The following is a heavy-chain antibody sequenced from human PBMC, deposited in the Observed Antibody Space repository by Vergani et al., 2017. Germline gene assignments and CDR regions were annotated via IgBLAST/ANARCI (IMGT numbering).Heavy chain of an antibody. V-gene: IGHV4-38-2*01. CDR3: ARLRLEDSGYDFGGMDV. Sequence: QVQLQESGPGRVKPSETLSLTCAVSGYSTSSGYYWGWIRQPPGKGLEWIGSIYHSGSTYYNPSLKSRVTISLDTSKNQFSLKLSSVTAADTAVYYCARLRLEDSGYDFGGMDVWGQGTTVIVSS. J-gene: IGHJ6*02. D-gene: IGHD5-12*01. CDR2: IYHSGST. CDR1: GYSTSSGYY.